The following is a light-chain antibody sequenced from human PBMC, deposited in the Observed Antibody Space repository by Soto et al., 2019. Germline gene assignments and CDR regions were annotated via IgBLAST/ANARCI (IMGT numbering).Light chain of an antibody. CDR1: QSVNSH. Sequence: IVMTQSPATLPVSPGERATLSCRTSQSVNSHLAWYQHKPGQAPRLLIYGASSRATGIPTRFSGSGSGTDFTLTFSRLEPEDFAVYYCQQYGDSPATFGPGTKVDIK. CDR3: QQYGDSPAT. J-gene: IGKJ3*01. V-gene: IGKV3-15*01. CDR2: GAS.